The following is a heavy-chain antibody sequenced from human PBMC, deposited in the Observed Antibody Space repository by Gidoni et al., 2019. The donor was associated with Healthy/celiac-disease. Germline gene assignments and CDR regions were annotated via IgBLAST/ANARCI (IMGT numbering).Heavy chain of an antibody. V-gene: IGHV3-53*04. J-gene: IGHJ3*02. D-gene: IGHD3-10*01. CDR3: ARAYLGAFDI. Sequence: EVQLVESGGGLVQPGGSLRLSCAASGFTVSSNYMSWVRQAPGKGLEWVSVIYSGGSTYYADSVKRRFTISRHNSKNTLYLQMNSLRAEDTAVYYCARAYLGAFDIWGQGTMVTVSS. CDR1: GFTVSSNY. CDR2: IYSGGST.